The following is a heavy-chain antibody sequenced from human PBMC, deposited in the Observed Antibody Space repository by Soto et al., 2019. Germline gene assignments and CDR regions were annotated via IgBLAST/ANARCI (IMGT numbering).Heavy chain of an antibody. CDR1: GYSFTSYG. J-gene: IGHJ5*02. D-gene: IGHD6-19*01. CDR2: ISTYNGDT. CDR3: ARGDSTGSPSGWFDP. Sequence: QVQLVQSVTEVKKPGASVQVSCKASGYSFTSYGINWVRQAPGQGLEWMGWISTYNGDTNYAQKFQGRVTMTTDTSTTTAYMELSRLTSDDTAVYFCARGDSTGSPSGWFDPWGQGTVVTVSS. V-gene: IGHV1-18*04.